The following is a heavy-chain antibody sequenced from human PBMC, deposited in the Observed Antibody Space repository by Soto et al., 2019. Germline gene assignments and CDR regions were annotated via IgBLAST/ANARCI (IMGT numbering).Heavy chain of an antibody. CDR3: AGGDTYYAMGV. Sequence: QLQLVESGGGVVQPGRSLRLSCAASGFTFSNYILHWVRQAPGKGLEWVAFISYDGSNKDYADYMKGRFTISRDNAKNTLYLQSSSLRPEDTAVYYCAGGDTYYAMGVWGQGTTGTVSS. V-gene: IGHV3-30-3*01. CDR2: ISYDGSNK. D-gene: IGHD5-18*01. J-gene: IGHJ6*02. CDR1: GFTFSNYI.